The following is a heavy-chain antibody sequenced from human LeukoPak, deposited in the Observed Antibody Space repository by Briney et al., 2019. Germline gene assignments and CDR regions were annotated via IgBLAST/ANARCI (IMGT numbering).Heavy chain of an antibody. V-gene: IGHV3-7*01. J-gene: IGHJ1*01. CDR1: GFTFNRCW. CDR3: TSWGDTTAEYFQR. Sequence: GGSLRLSCVVSGFTFNRCWMNWVRQAPGKGLEWVAHINPDGRDTYYVDSVKGRFTVSRDNAQNSMYLQMNSLRVEDTAVYYCTSWGDTTAEYFQRWGQGTLVTVSS. D-gene: IGHD2-21*02. CDR2: INPDGRDT.